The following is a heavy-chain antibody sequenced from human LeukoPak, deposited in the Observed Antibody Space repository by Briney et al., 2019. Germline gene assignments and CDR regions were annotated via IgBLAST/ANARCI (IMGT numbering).Heavy chain of an antibody. J-gene: IGHJ3*02. CDR2: IYSGGST. Sequence: GGSLRLSCAASGFTFSSYAMSWVRQAPGKGLEWVSVIYSGGSTYYADSVKGRFTISRDNSKNTLYLQMNSLRAEDTAVYYCARDWGPESGLDIWGQGTMVTVSS. V-gene: IGHV3-53*01. CDR1: GFTFSSYA. D-gene: IGHD3-16*01. CDR3: ARDWGPESGLDI.